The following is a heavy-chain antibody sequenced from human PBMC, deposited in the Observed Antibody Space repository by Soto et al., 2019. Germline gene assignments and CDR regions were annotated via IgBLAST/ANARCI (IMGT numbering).Heavy chain of an antibody. J-gene: IGHJ4*01. Sequence: EVQLLDSGGGLVQPGGSLRLSCAASGFTFTNYAMNWVRQAPGKGLEWVSGISGSGGTTYYAYSVKGRFTHARDNSKDTVYLQMNTLTADDTAVYYCAKVRPRASPVAPFDYWGHGTLVTVSS. CDR1: GFTFTNYA. CDR2: ISGSGGTT. V-gene: IGHV3-23*01. CDR3: AKVRPRASPVAPFDY. D-gene: IGHD2-21*01.